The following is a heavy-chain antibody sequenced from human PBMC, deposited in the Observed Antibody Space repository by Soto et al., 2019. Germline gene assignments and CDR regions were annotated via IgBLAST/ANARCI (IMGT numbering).Heavy chain of an antibody. D-gene: IGHD3-9*01. J-gene: IGHJ4*02. Sequence: EVQLLESGGGLVQPGGSLTLFCAASGVTLSMYAVTWVRQAPGKGLEWVSSISDSGDRTYYTDSVKGRFTVSRDTSKNTVYLQMRSLRGEDTAVYYCAKEVEGDWFYCDFWGQGTLVTVSS. V-gene: IGHV3-23*01. CDR2: ISDSGDRT. CDR1: GVTLSMYA. CDR3: AKEVEGDWFYCDF.